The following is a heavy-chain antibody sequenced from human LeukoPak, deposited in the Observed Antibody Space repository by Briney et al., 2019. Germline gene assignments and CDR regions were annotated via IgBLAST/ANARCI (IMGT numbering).Heavy chain of an antibody. CDR1: GGSPSSGSYY. V-gene: IGHV4-61*02. J-gene: IGHJ4*02. Sequence: SETLSLTCTVSGGSPSSGSYYWSWIRQPAGKGLEWLGRIYTSGSTNYNPSLKSRVTISVDTSKNQFSLKLSSVTAAATAVYYCARCVGARNLSGFDYWGQGTLVTVSS. CDR2: IYTSGST. D-gene: IGHD1-26*01. CDR3: ARCVGARNLSGFDY.